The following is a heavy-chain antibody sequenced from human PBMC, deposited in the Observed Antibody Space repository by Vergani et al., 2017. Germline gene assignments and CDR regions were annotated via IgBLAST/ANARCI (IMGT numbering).Heavy chain of an antibody. J-gene: IGHJ6*03. V-gene: IGHV4-59*01. CDR2: IYYSGST. D-gene: IGHD1-20*01. Sequence: QVQLQESGPGLVKPSETLTLTCTVSGGSISSYYWSWIRQPPGKGLEWIGYIYYSGSTNYNPSLKSRVTISVDTSKNQFSLKLSSVTAADTAVYYCAREREDXYNWNPYYYYYMDVWGKGTTVTVSS. CDR3: AREREDXYNWNPYYYYYMDV. CDR1: GGSISSYY.